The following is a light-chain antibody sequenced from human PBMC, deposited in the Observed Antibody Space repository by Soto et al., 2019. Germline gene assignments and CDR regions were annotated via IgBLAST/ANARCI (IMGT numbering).Light chain of an antibody. Sequence: SSELTQPPSVSVSPGQTASITCSGDKVGDKYACWYQQKPGQSPVLVIYQDSKRPSGVPERFSGSNSGNTATLTISGTQAMDEADYYCQAWDSSTYVVFGGGTQLTVL. CDR2: QDS. CDR3: QAWDSSTYVV. J-gene: IGLJ2*01. V-gene: IGLV3-1*01. CDR1: KVGDKY.